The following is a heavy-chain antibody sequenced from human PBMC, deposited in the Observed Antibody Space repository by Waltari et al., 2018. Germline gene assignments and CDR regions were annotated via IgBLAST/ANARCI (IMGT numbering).Heavy chain of an antibody. Sequence: QVQLQESGPGLVKPSQTLSLTCTVSGGSISSGSYYWSWIRQPAGKGLEWIGYIYTSGSTNYNPSLKSRVTISVDTSKNQCSLKLSSVTAADTAVYYCARGSPGEAGFDPWGQGTLVTVSS. CDR3: ARGSPGEAGFDP. D-gene: IGHD3-10*01. CDR2: IYTSGST. J-gene: IGHJ5*02. CDR1: GGSISSGSYY. V-gene: IGHV4-61*09.